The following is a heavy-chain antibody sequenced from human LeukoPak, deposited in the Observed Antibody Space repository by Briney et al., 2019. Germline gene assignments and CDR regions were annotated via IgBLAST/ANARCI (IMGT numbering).Heavy chain of an antibody. CDR3: ASLFFYVFWGGYYPNDN. CDR1: GGSFSGYY. Sequence: PSETLSLTCAVYGGSFSGYYWSWIRQPPGKGLEWIGEINHSGSTNYNPSLKSRVTISVDTSKNQFSLKLSSVTAADTAVYYCASLFFYVFWGGYYPNDNWGQGTLVTFSS. J-gene: IGHJ4*02. D-gene: IGHD3-3*01. CDR2: INHSGST. V-gene: IGHV4-34*01.